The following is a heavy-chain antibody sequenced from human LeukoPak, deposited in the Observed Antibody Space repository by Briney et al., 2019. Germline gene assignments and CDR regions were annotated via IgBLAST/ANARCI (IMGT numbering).Heavy chain of an antibody. V-gene: IGHV4-39*01. D-gene: IGHD3-22*01. Sequence: SETLSLTCTVSGDSISTSNSYWGWIRQPPGKGLEWIGSIYYSGNTYYNASLKSRVTISVDTSKNQFSLKLSSVTAADTAVYYCARSPPYYYDSSGYRNWFDPWGQGTLVTVSS. CDR2: IYYSGNT. CDR3: ARSPPYYYDSSGYRNWFDP. J-gene: IGHJ5*02. CDR1: GDSISTSNSY.